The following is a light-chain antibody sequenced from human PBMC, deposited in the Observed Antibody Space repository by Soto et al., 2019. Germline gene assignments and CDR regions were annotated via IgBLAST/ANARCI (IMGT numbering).Light chain of an antibody. Sequence: EIVLTQSPGTLSLSPGERATLSCRARQSVSSSYLAWYQQKPGQAPRLLIYGASTRATGIPDRFSGSGSGTDFTLTITRLEPEDFVVYYCQQYGSSPTFGGGTKVEIK. J-gene: IGKJ4*01. V-gene: IGKV3-20*01. CDR3: QQYGSSPT. CDR2: GAS. CDR1: QSVSSSY.